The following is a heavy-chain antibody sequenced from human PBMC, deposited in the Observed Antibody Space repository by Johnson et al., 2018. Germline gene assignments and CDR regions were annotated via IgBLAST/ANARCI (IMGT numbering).Heavy chain of an antibody. V-gene: IGHV3-33*01. J-gene: IGHJ4*02. CDR1: GFTLSNYG. CDR2: TWYDGANE. D-gene: IGHD6-19*01. CDR3: ARQSPPFSSGWVDGLDF. Sequence: QVQLVESGGGVAHPGGSLRLSCATSGFTLSNYGMYWVRQAPGKGLEWVATTWYDGANEDYADSVKGRFPASRDTSRNRVFLQVNDLRVEETALYYCARQSPPFSSGWVDGLDFWGQGTPVTVSS.